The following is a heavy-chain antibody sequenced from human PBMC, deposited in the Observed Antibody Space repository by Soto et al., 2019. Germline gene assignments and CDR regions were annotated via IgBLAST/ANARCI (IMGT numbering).Heavy chain of an antibody. CDR3: AREEVVPEAGYYSGMDV. D-gene: IGHD2-2*01. CDR1: GFIFSRYG. CDR2: MWYDGSNK. Sequence: QVQLVESGGGVVQPGRSLRLSCVASGFIFSRYGMHWVRQAPGKGLEWVAVMWYDGSNKYYADSLKGRFTISRDNSKNTLYLQMNSLRAEDTAVYYCAREEVVPEAGYYSGMDVWGQGTTVTVSS. V-gene: IGHV3-33*01. J-gene: IGHJ6*02.